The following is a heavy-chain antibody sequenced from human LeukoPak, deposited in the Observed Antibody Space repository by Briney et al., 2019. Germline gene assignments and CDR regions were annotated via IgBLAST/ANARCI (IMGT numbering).Heavy chain of an antibody. D-gene: IGHD3-10*01. CDR1: GYTFTSYD. CDR2: MNPNSAST. Sequence: ASVKVSCKASGYTFTSYDINWVRQATGQGLERMGWMNPNSASTGYAQKFQGRVTMTRDTSISTAYMELSSLTSEDTAVYYCARGPSYGSGSYNIYGIDYWGQGTLVTVSS. CDR3: ARGPSYGSGSYNIYGIDY. J-gene: IGHJ4*02. V-gene: IGHV1-8*01.